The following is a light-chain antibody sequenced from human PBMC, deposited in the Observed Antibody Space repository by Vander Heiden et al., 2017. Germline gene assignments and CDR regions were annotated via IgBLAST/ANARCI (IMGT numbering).Light chain of an antibody. Sequence: DIVMTQSPDSLAVSLGERATINCKSSQSVLYSSNNKNYLAWYQQKPGQPPKLLIYWASTRESGVPDRFSGSGSGTHFTLTISSPQAEDVAVYYCQQYYSTPFTFGPGTKVDIK. CDR2: WAS. CDR1: QSVLYSSNNKNY. V-gene: IGKV4-1*01. CDR3: QQYYSTPFT. J-gene: IGKJ3*01.